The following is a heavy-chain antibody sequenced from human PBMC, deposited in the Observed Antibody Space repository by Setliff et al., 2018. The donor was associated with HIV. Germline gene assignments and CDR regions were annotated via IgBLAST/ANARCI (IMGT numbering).Heavy chain of an antibody. D-gene: IGHD4-17*01. CDR1: GFPFSTYA. CDR2: ISATAGDT. CDR3: ATSPAAVTPRYFDF. V-gene: IGHV3-23*01. Sequence: GGSLRLSCAASGFPFSTYAMNWVRQAPGKGLEWVSAISATAGDTYYADSVKGRFTISRDNSKNTLYLQLTSLRAEDTAVYYCATSPAAVTPRYFDFWGQGTLVTVSS. J-gene: IGHJ4*02.